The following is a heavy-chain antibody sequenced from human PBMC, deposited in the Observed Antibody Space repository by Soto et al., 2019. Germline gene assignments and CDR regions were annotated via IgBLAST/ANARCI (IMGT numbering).Heavy chain of an antibody. Sequence: GGSLRLSCAASGFTFRSYAMHWVRQAPGKGLEWVAVISYDGSNKYYADSVKGRCTISRDNSKNTLYLQMNSLRAEDTAVYYCARVREWELLMSHGMDVWGQGTTVTVSS. J-gene: IGHJ6*02. D-gene: IGHD1-26*01. CDR2: ISYDGSNK. V-gene: IGHV3-30-3*01. CDR1: GFTFRSYA. CDR3: ARVREWELLMSHGMDV.